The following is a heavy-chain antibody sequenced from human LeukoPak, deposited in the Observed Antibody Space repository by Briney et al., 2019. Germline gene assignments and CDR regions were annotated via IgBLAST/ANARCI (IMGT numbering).Heavy chain of an antibody. CDR2: ISYDGSNK. V-gene: IGHV3-30*18. Sequence: GGSLRLSCTASGFTFSSYGMHWVRQAPGKGLERVAVISYDGSNKYYADSVKGRFTISRDNSKNTLYLQMNSLRAEDTAVYYCAKGDYEANYYYGMDVWGQGTTVTVSS. D-gene: IGHD4-17*01. CDR3: AKGDYEANYYYGMDV. CDR1: GFTFSSYG. J-gene: IGHJ6*02.